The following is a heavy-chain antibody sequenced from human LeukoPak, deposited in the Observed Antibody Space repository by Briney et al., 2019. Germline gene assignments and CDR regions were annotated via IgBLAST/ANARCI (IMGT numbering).Heavy chain of an antibody. CDR1: GFPFSSYG. V-gene: IGHV3-30*18. J-gene: IGHJ4*02. D-gene: IGHD6-13*01. Sequence: PTGGSLRLSCAASGFPFSSYGMHWVRQAPGKGLEWVAVISYDGSEKYYADSVKGRFTISRDNPKNTLYLQMNSLRAEDTAVYYCAKDFDIAEAGYYFDYWGQGTLVTVSS. CDR2: ISYDGSEK. CDR3: AKDFDIAEAGYYFDY.